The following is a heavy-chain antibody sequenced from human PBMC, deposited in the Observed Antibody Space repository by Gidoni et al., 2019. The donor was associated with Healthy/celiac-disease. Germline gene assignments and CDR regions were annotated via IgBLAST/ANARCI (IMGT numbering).Heavy chain of an antibody. D-gene: IGHD1-1*01. J-gene: IGHJ5*02. V-gene: IGHV5-51*01. CDR2: IDPGDSVT. CDR1: GDSITSYW. CDR3: ARDLFSTTGTTLT. Sequence: EVQLVQSGAEVKKPGEALRNSCTGSGDSITSYWIGLVRQMPGKGLEWMGIIDPGDSVTRYSPSFQGQVTISADKSISTAYLQWSILKASDTAMYYCARDLFSTTGTTLTWGQGTLVTVSS.